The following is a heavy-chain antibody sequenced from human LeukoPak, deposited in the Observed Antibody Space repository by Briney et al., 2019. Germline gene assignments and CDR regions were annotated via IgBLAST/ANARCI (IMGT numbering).Heavy chain of an antibody. CDR3: ASGGKCCTGGACYGD. D-gene: IGHD2-8*02. CDR2: IYSGGAT. Sequence: GGSLRLSCAASGFIVSDDYISWVRQTPGKGLEWVSVIYSGGATFYADSVKGRFTISRDNSKNTVHLQMNSLRAEDTAVYYCASGGKCCTGGACYGDWGQGTLVTVSS. J-gene: IGHJ4*02. CDR1: GFIVSDDY. V-gene: IGHV3-53*01.